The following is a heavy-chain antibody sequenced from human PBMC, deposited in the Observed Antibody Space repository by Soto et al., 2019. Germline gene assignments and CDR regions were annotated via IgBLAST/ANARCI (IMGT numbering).Heavy chain of an antibody. D-gene: IGHD3-3*01. V-gene: IGHV4-59*02. CDR3: ARPNPNKLFGEISPRGADV. CDR2: IHLGGST. CDR1: GGSVSSSY. J-gene: IGHJ6*02. Sequence: XATLRLTFTVSGGSVSSSYVHWIGQPPGKGLEWIGYIHLGGSTNYNPSLKSRVTISVDTSKNQNSLELSSVTAADTAVYYCARPNPNKLFGEISPRGADVWGQGTTVTVSS.